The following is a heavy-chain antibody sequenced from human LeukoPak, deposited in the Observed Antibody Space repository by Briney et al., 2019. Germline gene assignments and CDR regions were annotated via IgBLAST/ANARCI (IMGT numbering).Heavy chain of an antibody. J-gene: IGHJ5*02. Sequence: SETLSLTCAVYGGSFSGYYWSWIRQPPGKGLEWIGEINHSGSTNYNPSLKSRVTISVDTSKNQFSLKLSSVTAADTAVYYCARRGSPYDFWSGYYLGWFDPWGQGTLVTVSS. CDR1: GGSFSGYY. CDR2: INHSGST. V-gene: IGHV4-34*01. D-gene: IGHD3-3*01. CDR3: ARRGSPYDFWSGYYLGWFDP.